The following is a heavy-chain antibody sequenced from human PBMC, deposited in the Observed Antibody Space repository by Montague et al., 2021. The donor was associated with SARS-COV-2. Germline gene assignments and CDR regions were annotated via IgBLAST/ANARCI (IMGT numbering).Heavy chain of an antibody. CDR3: ARDAIGAAGSYGMDV. J-gene: IGHJ6*02. CDR1: GGSISSDGYY. D-gene: IGHD3-10*01. Sequence: TLSLTCTVSGGSISSDGYYWSWIRQHPGKGLEWIRYIYYDGYTYYNPSLKSRVTISVDTSKNQLSLNLSSVTAADTAVYYCARDAIGAAGSYGMDVWGQGTTVTVSS. V-gene: IGHV4-31*03. CDR2: IYYDGYT.